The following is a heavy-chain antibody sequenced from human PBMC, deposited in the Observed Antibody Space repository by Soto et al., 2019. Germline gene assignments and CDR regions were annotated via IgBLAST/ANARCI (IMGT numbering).Heavy chain of an antibody. J-gene: IGHJ6*02. CDR1: GGSISSXX. CDR3: ARDSGDV. CDR2: IYYSGST. Sequence: QVQLQESGPGLVKPSEXLSLTCTVSGGSISSXXXXXXXQPPGKGLEWIGYIYYSGSTNYNPSLKSRVTISVDTSKNQFSLKLSSVTAADTAVYYCARDSGDVWGQGTTVTVSS. D-gene: IGHD3-10*01. V-gene: IGHV4-59*01.